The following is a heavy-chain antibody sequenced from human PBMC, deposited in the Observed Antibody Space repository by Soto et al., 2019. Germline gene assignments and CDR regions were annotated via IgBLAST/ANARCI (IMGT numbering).Heavy chain of an antibody. D-gene: IGHD3-22*01. Sequence: QVQLVESGGGLVKPGGSLRLSCAASGFTFSDYSMSWIRQAPGKGLAWVPYISSSSSYTNYADSVKGRFTISRDNVKNALYLQMNSLRAEDTAVYYCARDLNYYDGSGYDRSHAFDIWGQGTMVTVSS. CDR3: ARDLNYYDGSGYDRSHAFDI. CDR2: ISSSSSYT. CDR1: GFTFSDYS. V-gene: IGHV3-11*06. J-gene: IGHJ3*02.